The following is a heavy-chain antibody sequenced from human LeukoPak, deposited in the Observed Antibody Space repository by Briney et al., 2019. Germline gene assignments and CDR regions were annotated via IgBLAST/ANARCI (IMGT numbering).Heavy chain of an antibody. D-gene: IGHD6-13*01. V-gene: IGHV3-23*01. CDR1: GFTFSSYG. CDR2: IGSSGGTT. CDR3: ADLSSSRI. Sequence: GGSLRLSCAASGFTFSSYGMSWVRQAPGKGLEWVSSIGSSGGTTYYADSVKGRFTISRDNSKNTLYLQMNSLGAEDTAVYYCADLSSSRIWGQGTMVTVSS. J-gene: IGHJ3*02.